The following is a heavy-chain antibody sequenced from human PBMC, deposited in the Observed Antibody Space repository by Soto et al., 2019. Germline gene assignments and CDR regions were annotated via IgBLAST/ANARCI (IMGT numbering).Heavy chain of an antibody. CDR2: IYSGGST. CDR3: ARVPPVAAAGTY. V-gene: IGHV3-53*01. CDR1: GFTVSSNY. D-gene: IGHD6-13*01. Sequence: GESLKISCAASGFTVSSNYMSWVRQAPGKGLEWVSVIYSGGSTYYADSVKGRFTISRDNSKNTLYLQMNSLRAEDTAVYYCARVPPVAAAGTYWGQGTLVTVSS. J-gene: IGHJ4*02.